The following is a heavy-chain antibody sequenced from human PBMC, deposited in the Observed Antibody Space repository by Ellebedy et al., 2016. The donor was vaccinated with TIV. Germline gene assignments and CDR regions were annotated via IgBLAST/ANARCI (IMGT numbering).Heavy chain of an antibody. D-gene: IGHD3-9*01. CDR3: ARDRMGLLTGYNPDS. J-gene: IGHJ4*02. Sequence: ASVKVSCKASGGTFSSYGINWVRQAPGKGLEWMGRLDPEDGETIYAQKFQGRVTMTEDTSTDTAYMELSSLRSEDTAVYYCARDRMGLLTGYNPDSWGQGTLVTVSS. CDR1: GGTFSSYG. CDR2: LDPEDGET. V-gene: IGHV1-24*01.